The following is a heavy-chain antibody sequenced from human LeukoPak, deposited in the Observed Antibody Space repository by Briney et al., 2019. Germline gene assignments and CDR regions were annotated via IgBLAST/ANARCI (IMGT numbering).Heavy chain of an antibody. V-gene: IGHV3-74*01. J-gene: IGHJ4*02. D-gene: IGHD3-22*01. CDR1: GFTFSSYW. Sequence: PGGSLRLSCAASGFTFSSYWMHWVRQAPGKGLVWVSRINSDGSSTSHADSVKGRFTISRDNAKNTLYLQMNSLRAEDTAVYYCARATGGDYYDSSDLDYWGQGTLVTVSS. CDR2: INSDGSST. CDR3: ARATGGDYYDSSDLDY.